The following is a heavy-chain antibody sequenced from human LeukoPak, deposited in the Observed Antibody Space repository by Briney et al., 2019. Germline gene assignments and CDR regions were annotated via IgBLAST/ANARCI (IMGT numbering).Heavy chain of an antibody. D-gene: IGHD6-13*01. V-gene: IGHV4-61*02. Sequence: PSQTLSLTCTVSGGSISSGSYYWSWIRQPAGKGLEWIGRIYTSGSTNYNPSLQSRVTISVDTSKNQFSLKLSSVTAADTAVYYCARGVISSWSYYFDYWGQGTLVTVSS. CDR3: ARGVISSWSYYFDY. CDR2: IYTSGST. J-gene: IGHJ4*02. CDR1: GGSISSGSYY.